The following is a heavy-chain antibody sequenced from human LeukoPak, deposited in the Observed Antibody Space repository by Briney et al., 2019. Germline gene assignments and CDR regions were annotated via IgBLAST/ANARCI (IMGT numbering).Heavy chain of an antibody. D-gene: IGHD3-16*01. CDR2: INPKSGGT. Sequence: ASVKVSCTASAYTFTGYYMHWVRQAPGQGLEWMGWINPKSGGTNYAQKFQGRVTMTRDTSISTAYMELNRLRSDDTAVYYCARGRRRGANWFDPWGQGTLVTVSS. V-gene: IGHV1-2*02. CDR1: AYTFTGYY. J-gene: IGHJ5*02. CDR3: ARGRRRGANWFDP.